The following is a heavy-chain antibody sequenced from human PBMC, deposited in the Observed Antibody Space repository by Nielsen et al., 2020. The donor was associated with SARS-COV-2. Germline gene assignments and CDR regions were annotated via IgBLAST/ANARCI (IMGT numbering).Heavy chain of an antibody. Sequence: GSLRLSCSASGFSLNTYSMNWVRQPPGKGLEWIGEIDHSGGTSYNPSLKSRVTMSVDTSKNQFSLTLNSVTAADTAVYFCARGKRSYSGTFLSFYYYYYMDVWGKGTTVTVSS. CDR3: ARGKRSYSGTFLSFYYYYYMDV. CDR1: GFSLNTYS. V-gene: IGHV4-34*01. J-gene: IGHJ6*03. CDR2: IDHSGGT. D-gene: IGHD1-14*01.